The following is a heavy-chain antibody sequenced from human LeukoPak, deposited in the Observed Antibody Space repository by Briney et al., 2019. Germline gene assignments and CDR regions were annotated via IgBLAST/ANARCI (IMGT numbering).Heavy chain of an antibody. Sequence: VGALRLSCAASGFTFIDYYMSWIREAPGKGLEWVSYISSSGSTIYYADSVKGRFTISRDNAKNSLYLQMNSLRAEDTAVYYCAREADVLYASFDYWGQGTLVTVSS. CDR3: AREADVLYASFDY. J-gene: IGHJ4*02. V-gene: IGHV3-11*01. CDR2: ISSSGSTI. CDR1: GFTFIDYY. D-gene: IGHD2-8*02.